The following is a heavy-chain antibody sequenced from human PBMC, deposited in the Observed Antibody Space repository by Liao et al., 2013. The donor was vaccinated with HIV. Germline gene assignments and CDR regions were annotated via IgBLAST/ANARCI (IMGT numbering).Heavy chain of an antibody. Sequence: QVQLQESGPGLVKPSQTLSLTCTVSGGFVSSGSYHWTWVRQPAGKGLEWVGRIYTSGTTNYNPSLKSRVTISLDTSKNQFSLKLSAVTAADTAVYYCARQVISDWKGGIESWGQGIQVTVSS. J-gene: IGHJ4*02. CDR3: ARQVISDWKGGIES. CDR2: IYTSGTT. V-gene: IGHV4-61*02. CDR1: GGFVSSGSYH. D-gene: IGHD3-22*01.